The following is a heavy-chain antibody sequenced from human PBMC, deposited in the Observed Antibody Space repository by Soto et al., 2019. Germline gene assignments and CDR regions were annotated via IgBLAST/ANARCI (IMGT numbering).Heavy chain of an antibody. CDR1: GGSISSYY. CDR3: ARFIDFWSGHDLYYFDY. Sequence: SETLSLTCTVSGGSISSYYWSWIRQPPGKGLEWIGYIYYSGSTNYNPSLKSRVTISVDTSKNQFSLKLSSVTAVDTAVYYCARFIDFWSGHDLYYFDYWGQGTLVTVSS. CDR2: IYYSGST. J-gene: IGHJ4*02. D-gene: IGHD3-3*01. V-gene: IGHV4-59*01.